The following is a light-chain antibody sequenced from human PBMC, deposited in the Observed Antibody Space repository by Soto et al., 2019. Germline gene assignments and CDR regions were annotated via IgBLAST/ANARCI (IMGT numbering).Light chain of an antibody. CDR2: SNN. CDR1: SSNIGSNI. V-gene: IGLV1-44*01. J-gene: IGLJ3*02. CDR3: AAWDDSLNGNWV. Sequence: QSVLTQPPSASGTPGQRVTISCSGSSSNIGSNIVNWYQHLPGTAPKVLIYSNNQRPSGVPDRFSGSKSGTSASLAISGLQSEDEGDYYCAAWDDSLNGNWVFGGGTKLTVL.